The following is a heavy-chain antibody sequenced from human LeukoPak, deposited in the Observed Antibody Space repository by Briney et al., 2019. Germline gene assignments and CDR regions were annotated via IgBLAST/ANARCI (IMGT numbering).Heavy chain of an antibody. J-gene: IGHJ5*02. V-gene: IGHV3-21*01. Sequence: GGSPRLSCAASGFTFSSYSMNWVRQAPGKGLEWVSSISSSSNYIYYADSVKGRFTISRDNAKNSLYLQMNSLRAEDTAVYYCARDPSSGWYLKGWFDPWGQGTLVTVSS. CDR2: ISSSSNYI. CDR1: GFTFSSYS. CDR3: ARDPSSGWYLKGWFDP. D-gene: IGHD6-19*01.